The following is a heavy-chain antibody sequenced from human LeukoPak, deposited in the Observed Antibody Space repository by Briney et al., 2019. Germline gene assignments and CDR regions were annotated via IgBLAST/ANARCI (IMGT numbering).Heavy chain of an antibody. D-gene: IGHD1-26*01. J-gene: IGHJ4*02. CDR2: ISSSSSTI. CDR3: ARIISAVYSGNYQAPIDY. Sequence: PGGSLRLSCAASGFTFSSYSMNWVRQAPGKGLEWVSYISSSSSTIYYADSVKGRFTISRDNAKSSLYLQMNSLRAEDTAVYYCARIISAVYSGNYQAPIDYWGQGTLVTVSS. CDR1: GFTFSSYS. V-gene: IGHV3-48*01.